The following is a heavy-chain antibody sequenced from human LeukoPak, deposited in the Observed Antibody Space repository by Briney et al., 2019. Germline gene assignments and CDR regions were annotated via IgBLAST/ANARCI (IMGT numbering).Heavy chain of an antibody. J-gene: IGHJ4*02. V-gene: IGHV5-51*01. CDR2: IYPGDSDT. CDR1: GYSFTSYW. CDR3: ARNGGRIRRGGGTFDY. Sequence: GESLKISCKGSGYSFTSYWIGWVRQMPGKGPEWMGIIYPGDSDTRYSPSFQGQVTISADKSISTPYLQWSSLKASDTAMYYCARNGGRIRRGGGTFDYWGQGTLVTVSS. D-gene: IGHD3-16*01.